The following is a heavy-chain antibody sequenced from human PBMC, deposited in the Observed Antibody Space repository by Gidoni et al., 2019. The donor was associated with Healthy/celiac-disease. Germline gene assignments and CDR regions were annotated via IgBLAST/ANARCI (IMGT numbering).Heavy chain of an antibody. CDR1: GFPFSSYA. CDR3: ARDRTGSTSCYNY. D-gene: IGHD2-2*02. Sequence: QVQLVESGGGVVQPGRSLRLSCAASGFPFSSYAMHWVRQAPGKGLEWVAVISYDGSNKYYADSVKGRFTISRDNSKNTLYLQMNSLRAEDTAVYYCARDRTGSTSCYNYWGQGTLVTVSS. CDR2: ISYDGSNK. J-gene: IGHJ4*02. V-gene: IGHV3-30-3*01.